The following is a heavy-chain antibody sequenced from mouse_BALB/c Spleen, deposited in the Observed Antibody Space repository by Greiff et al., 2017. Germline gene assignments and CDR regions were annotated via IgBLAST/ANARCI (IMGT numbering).Heavy chain of an antibody. CDR2: INPSTGYT. D-gene: IGHD1-1*01. CDR3: ARDGSSYRYFDV. V-gene: IGHV1-7*01. CDR1: GYTFTSYW. Sequence: QVQLQQSGAELAKPGASVKMSCKASGYTFTSYWMHWVKQRPGQGLEWIGYINPSTGYTEYNQKFKDKATLTADKSSSTAYMQLSSLTSEDSAVYYCARDGSSYRYFDVWGAGTTVTVSS. J-gene: IGHJ1*01.